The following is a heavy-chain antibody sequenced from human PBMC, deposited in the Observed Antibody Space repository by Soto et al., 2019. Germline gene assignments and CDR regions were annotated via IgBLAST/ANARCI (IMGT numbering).Heavy chain of an antibody. J-gene: IGHJ4*02. CDR1: GYAFTSYG. CDR3: ARDKNTQWEVRPPGY. Sequence: QVQLVQSGPEVKKPGASVKISCKASGYAFTSYGFSWVRQAPGQGLEWMGWISAYNGHTHYAQNLQGRVTMTTDTSTTTAYMDLRSLRYDDTAVYYCARDKNTQWEVRPPGYWGQGTLVTVSS. CDR2: ISAYNGHT. V-gene: IGHV1-18*04. D-gene: IGHD1-26*01.